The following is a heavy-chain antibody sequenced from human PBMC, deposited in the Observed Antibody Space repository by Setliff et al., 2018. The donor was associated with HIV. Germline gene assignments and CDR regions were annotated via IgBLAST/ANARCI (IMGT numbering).Heavy chain of an antibody. CDR3: ARAPRGVGSSSYFDY. CDR1: GYTFSNYD. D-gene: IGHD2-2*01. Sequence: GASVKVSCKPSGYTFSNYDINWVRQAAGQGLEWMGWMNPDSRNTGYAQRFEGRVTLTWDTSISTAYLELNHLKSDDTAVYYCARAPRGVGSSSYFDYWGQGALVTVSS. V-gene: IGHV1-8*02. J-gene: IGHJ4*02. CDR2: MNPDSRNT.